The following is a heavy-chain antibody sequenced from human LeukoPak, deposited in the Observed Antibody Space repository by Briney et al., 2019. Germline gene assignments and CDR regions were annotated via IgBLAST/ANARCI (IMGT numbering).Heavy chain of an antibody. D-gene: IGHD1-14*01. CDR2: ISGSGGNT. V-gene: IGHV3-23*01. CDR3: AKPAKTDYADY. J-gene: IGHJ4*02. CDR1: GFSFINYG. Sequence: GGSLRLSCAASGFSFINYGMNWVRQVPGKGLEWVSSISGSGGNTCYADSVKSRFTISRDNSKNTLYPQMNSLRADDTAVYYCAKPAKTDYADYWGQGTLVTVSS.